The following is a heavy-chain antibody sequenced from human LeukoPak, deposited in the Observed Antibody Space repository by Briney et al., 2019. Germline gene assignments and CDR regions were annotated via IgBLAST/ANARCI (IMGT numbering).Heavy chain of an antibody. CDR1: GFTFSSYW. V-gene: IGHV3-7*01. CDR3: AREQLAPYYYYYYMDV. Sequence: PGGSLRLSCAASGFTFSSYWMSWVRQAPGKGLEWVANIKQDGSEKYYVDSVKGRFTISRDNAKNSLYLQMNSLRAEDTAVYYCAREQLAPYYYYYYMDVWGKGTTVTVSS. D-gene: IGHD6-13*01. J-gene: IGHJ6*03. CDR2: IKQDGSEK.